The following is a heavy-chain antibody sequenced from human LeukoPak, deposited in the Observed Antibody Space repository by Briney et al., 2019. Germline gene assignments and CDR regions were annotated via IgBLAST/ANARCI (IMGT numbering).Heavy chain of an antibody. D-gene: IGHD3-22*01. CDR1: GFTFSSYS. Sequence: GGSLRLSCAASGFTFSSYSMNWVRQAPGKGLEWVSSISSSSSYIYYADSVKGRFTISRDNAKNSLYLQMNSLRAEDTAVYYCARDYYYHDSSGYYFVIDYWGQGTLVTVSS. CDR3: ARDYYYHDSSGYYFVIDY. J-gene: IGHJ4*02. CDR2: ISSSSSYI. V-gene: IGHV3-21*01.